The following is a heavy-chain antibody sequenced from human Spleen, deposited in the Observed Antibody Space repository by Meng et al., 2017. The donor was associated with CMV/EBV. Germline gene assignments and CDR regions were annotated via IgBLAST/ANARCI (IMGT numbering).Heavy chain of an antibody. J-gene: IGHJ3*02. CDR2: ISYDGSNR. V-gene: IGHV3-30-3*01. CDR3: ACKGYIYGDDAFDI. Sequence: GESLKISCAASGFTFSTYGMHWVRQAPGKGLEWVAVISYDGSNRYYADSVKGRFTISRDNAKNSLYLQMNSLRAEDTAVYYCACKGYIYGDDAFDIWGQGTMVTVSS. CDR1: GFTFSTYG. D-gene: IGHD5-18*01.